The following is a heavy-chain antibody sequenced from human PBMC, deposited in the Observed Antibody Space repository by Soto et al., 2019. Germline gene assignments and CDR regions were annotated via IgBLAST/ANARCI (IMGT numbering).Heavy chain of an antibody. D-gene: IGHD3-16*02. CDR3: ATIGVSGYLGV. V-gene: IGHV3-21*01. CDR2: ISSSSRDI. CDR1: GFIFSTYT. Sequence: PGRSLRLSCAPSGFIFSTYTINWVRQAPGKGLEWVASISSSSRDIFYADSVKARFTISRDNANSSVDLQMNSLGVGDTAIYYGATIGVSGYLGVWGQGTTVTVSS. J-gene: IGHJ6*02.